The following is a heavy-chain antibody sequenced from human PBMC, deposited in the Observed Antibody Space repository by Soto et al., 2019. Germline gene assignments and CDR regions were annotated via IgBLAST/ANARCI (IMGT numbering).Heavy chain of an antibody. J-gene: IGHJ4*02. CDR1: GGSISSSSYY. Sequence: SETLSLTCTVSGGSISSSSYYWGWIRQPPGKGLEWIGSIYYSGSTYYNPSLKSRVTISVDTSKNQFSLKLSSVTAADTAVYYCASPVYGAFVYWGQGTLVTVSS. CDR3: ASPVYGAFVY. V-gene: IGHV4-39*01. D-gene: IGHD4-17*01. CDR2: IYYSGST.